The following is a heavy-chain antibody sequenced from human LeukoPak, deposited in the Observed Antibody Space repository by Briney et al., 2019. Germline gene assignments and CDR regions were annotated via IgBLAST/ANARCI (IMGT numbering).Heavy chain of an antibody. CDR2: INHSGST. D-gene: IGHD2-2*01. V-gene: IGHV4-34*01. CDR1: GGSFSGYY. J-gene: IGHJ3*02. CDR3: ARGVPAATLSI. Sequence: PSETLSLTCAVYGGSFSGYYWSWIRQPPGKGLEWIGEINHSGSTNYNPSLKSRVTISVDTPKNQFSLKLSSVTAADTAVYYCARGVPAATLSIWGQGTMVTVSS.